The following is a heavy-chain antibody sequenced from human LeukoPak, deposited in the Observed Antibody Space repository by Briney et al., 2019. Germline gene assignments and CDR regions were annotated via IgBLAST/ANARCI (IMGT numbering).Heavy chain of an antibody. CDR2: INPSGGST. J-gene: IGHJ4*02. D-gene: IGHD1/OR15-1a*01. V-gene: IGHV1-46*01. Sequence: ASVKVSCKASGYTFTSYYMHWVRQAPGQGLEWMGFINPSGGSTSYAQKFQDRVTMTRDTSTSTVYMELSSLRSEDTAVYYCARNRESGLDYWGQGTLVTVSS. CDR3: ARNRESGLDY. CDR1: GYTFTSYY.